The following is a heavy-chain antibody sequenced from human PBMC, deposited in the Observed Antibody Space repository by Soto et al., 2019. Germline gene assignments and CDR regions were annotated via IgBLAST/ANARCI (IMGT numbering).Heavy chain of an antibody. CDR2: IYYSGST. CDR1: GGSISSYY. Sequence: PSETLSLTCTVSGGSISSYYWSWIRQPPGKGLEWIGYIYYSGSTNYNPSLKSRVTISVDTSKNQFSLKLSSVTAADTAVYYCARVAGGDYIDYWGQGTLVTVS. CDR3: ARVAGGDYIDY. J-gene: IGHJ4*02. V-gene: IGHV4-59*01. D-gene: IGHD4-17*01.